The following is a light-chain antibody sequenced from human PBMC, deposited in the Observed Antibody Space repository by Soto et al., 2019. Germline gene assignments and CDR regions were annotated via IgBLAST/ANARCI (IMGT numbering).Light chain of an antibody. Sequence: DIQMTQSPSSLSASVGDRVTITSRASQSISSYLNWYQQKPGKAPKLLIYAASSLQSGVPSRFSGSGSGTDFTLTISSLQPEDFATYYCQQSYSTLVTFGGGTKVEIK. CDR2: AAS. CDR1: QSISSY. V-gene: IGKV1-39*01. CDR3: QQSYSTLVT. J-gene: IGKJ4*01.